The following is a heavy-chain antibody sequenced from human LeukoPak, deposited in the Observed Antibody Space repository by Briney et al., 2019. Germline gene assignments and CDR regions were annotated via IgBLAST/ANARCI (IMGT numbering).Heavy chain of an antibody. V-gene: IGHV1-2*02. CDR1: GYTFTAYH. CDR3: VRSGYNWGFDY. D-gene: IGHD1-1*01. CDR2: ISPNSGDT. Sequence: ASVKVSCKASGYTFTAYHMHWVRQAPGQGLEWMGWISPNSGDTGFAQKFQGRVAMTRDTSISTAYLELSRLRSDDTAVYYCVRSGYNWGFDYRGQGTLVTVSS. J-gene: IGHJ4*02.